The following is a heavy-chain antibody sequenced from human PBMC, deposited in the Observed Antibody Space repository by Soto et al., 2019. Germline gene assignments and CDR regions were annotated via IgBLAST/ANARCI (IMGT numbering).Heavy chain of an antibody. CDR2: ISHSGRT. V-gene: IGHV4-4*02. Sequence: QVQLQESGPGLVKPSGTLSLTCGVSSGSISSRNWWSWVRQPPGKGLEWIGDISHSGRTNYNPSLESRVTMSVAKSSNQFYLKLNFVTAADTAVYYCATQTYRYNCHHWGQGTLVTVSS. CDR1: SGSISSRNW. J-gene: IGHJ5*02. D-gene: IGHD1-1*01. CDR3: ATQTYRYNCHH.